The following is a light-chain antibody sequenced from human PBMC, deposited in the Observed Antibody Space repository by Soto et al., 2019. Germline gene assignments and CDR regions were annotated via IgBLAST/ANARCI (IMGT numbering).Light chain of an antibody. CDR3: QVWDSSILYV. Sequence: SYELTQPLSVSVALGQTARITCGGDNVGSKNVHWYQQKPGQAPAVVIYRDNNRPSGIPERFSGSNSGNTATLTISRAQTGDEADYYCQVWDSSILYVFGTGTKVTVL. CDR2: RDN. CDR1: NVGSKN. J-gene: IGLJ1*01. V-gene: IGLV3-9*01.